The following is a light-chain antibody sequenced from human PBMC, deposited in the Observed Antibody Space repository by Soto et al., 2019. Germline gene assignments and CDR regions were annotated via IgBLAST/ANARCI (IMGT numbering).Light chain of an antibody. J-gene: IGLJ7*01. CDR3: ETWDRNTPV. CDR2: LEGSGTY. V-gene: IGLV4-60*03. Sequence: QSVLTQSSSASASLGSSVKLTCTLSSGHSTYIIAWHQQQPGKAPRFLMKLEGSGTYHKGSGVPDRFSGSSSGADRYLTISNLQSEDEADYYCETWDRNTPVFGGGTQLTVI. CDR1: SGHSTYI.